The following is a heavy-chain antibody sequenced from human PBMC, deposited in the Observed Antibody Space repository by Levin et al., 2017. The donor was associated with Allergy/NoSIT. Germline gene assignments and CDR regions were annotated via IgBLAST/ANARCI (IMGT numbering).Heavy chain of an antibody. Sequence: SENLSLTCTVSGGSVSSYWWSWIRQAPGKGLEWIGYIYYTGSTNYNPSLESRVTISLDMSNNQISLKLRSVTAADTAIYYCAREYSSSSDDSGAPLVYYYYGMDVWGQGTTVTVSS. J-gene: IGHJ6*02. CDR2: IYYTGST. D-gene: IGHD6-6*01. V-gene: IGHV4-59*02. CDR1: GGSVSSYW. CDR3: AREYSSSSDDSGAPLVYYYYGMDV.